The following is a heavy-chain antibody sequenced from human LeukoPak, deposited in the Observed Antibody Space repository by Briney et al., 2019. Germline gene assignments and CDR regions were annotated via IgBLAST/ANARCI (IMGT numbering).Heavy chain of an antibody. CDR2: INPSDDST. CDR3: ARAYYESSAYRHAVYFDY. V-gene: IGHV1-46*02. CDR1: GYTFNSSY. D-gene: IGHD3-22*01. Sequence: RASVKVSCKASGYTFNSSYMHWVRQAPGQGLEWMGIINPSDDSTRYAQKFQGRVTMTKDTSTNTVYMHLSSLSSDDTAVYYCARAYYESSAYRHAVYFDYWGQGTLVTVSS. J-gene: IGHJ4*02.